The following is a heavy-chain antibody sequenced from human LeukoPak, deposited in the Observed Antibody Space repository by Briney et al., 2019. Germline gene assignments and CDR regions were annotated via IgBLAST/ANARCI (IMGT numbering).Heavy chain of an antibody. CDR3: ARGSITLVRGALGGY. V-gene: IGHV4-34*01. Sequence: SETLSLTCAVYGGSFSGYYWNWIRQPPGRGLEWIGEINHSGTTNYNPSLKSRVTISIDTSKNQFSLKLSSVTAADTAVYYCARGSITLVRGALGGYWGQGTLVTVSS. CDR1: GGSFSGYY. CDR2: INHSGTT. D-gene: IGHD3-10*01. J-gene: IGHJ4*02.